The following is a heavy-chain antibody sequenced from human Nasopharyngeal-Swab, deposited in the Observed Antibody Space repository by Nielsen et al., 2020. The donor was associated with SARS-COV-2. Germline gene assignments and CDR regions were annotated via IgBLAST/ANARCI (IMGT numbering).Heavy chain of an antibody. D-gene: IGHD2-2*01. J-gene: IGHJ6*02. CDR2: ISAYNGNT. CDR3: AREDIVVVPAGHYYYYGMDV. V-gene: IGHV1-18*01. Sequence: ASVKVSCKASGYTFTSYGISWVRQAPGQGLEWMGWISAYNGNTNYAQKFQGRVTITRDTSASTAYMELSSLRSEDTAVYYCAREDIVVVPAGHYYYYGMDVWGQGTTVTVSS. CDR1: GYTFTSYG.